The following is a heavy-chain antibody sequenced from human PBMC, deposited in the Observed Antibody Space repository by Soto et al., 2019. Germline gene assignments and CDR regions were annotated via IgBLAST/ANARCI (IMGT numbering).Heavy chain of an antibody. CDR2: ISGSGGRT. CDR3: AKDPNGVYVGAFDI. J-gene: IGHJ3*02. V-gene: IGHV3-23*01. CDR1: GFTFRNYA. Sequence: EVQLLESGGNLIQPGGSLRLSCAASGFTFRNYAMSWVRQAPGAGPEWVSGISGSGGRTYYADSVKGRFTISSDNTNNAPFLQMTSLRAEDPGLYYCAKDPNGVYVGAFDIWGRGTMVTVSS. D-gene: IGHD4-17*01.